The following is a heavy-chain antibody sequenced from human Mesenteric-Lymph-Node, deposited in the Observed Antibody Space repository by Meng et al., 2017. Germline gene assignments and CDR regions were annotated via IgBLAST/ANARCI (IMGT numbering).Heavy chain of an antibody. CDR1: GGYPSGAY. D-gene: IGHD2-8*02. Sequence: GPPQPWGGGLLSPSKTLALTYAVNGGYPSGAYWNWIRQPPGKGLEWIGEIIHGGSPSYNPSLKSRVTISIDTSTNQLSLMLSSVTAAETAVYYCARRPTGIDYWGQGTLVTVSS. CDR2: IIHGGSP. CDR3: ARRPTGIDY. V-gene: IGHV4-34*12. J-gene: IGHJ4*02.